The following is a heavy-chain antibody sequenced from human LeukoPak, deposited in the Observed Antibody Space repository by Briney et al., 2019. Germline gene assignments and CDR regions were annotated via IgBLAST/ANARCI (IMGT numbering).Heavy chain of an antibody. CDR1: GFTFSRYS. J-gene: IGHJ4*02. Sequence: PGGSLRLSCAASGFTFSRYSMNWVRQAPGKGLEWVASISSTSTFIYSADSVKGRLTISRDTAKNSLFLQMNSLRVEDTAVYYCVSFIEERDWGQGTLVTVSS. D-gene: IGHD1-26*01. V-gene: IGHV3-21*01. CDR2: ISSTSTFI. CDR3: VSFIEERD.